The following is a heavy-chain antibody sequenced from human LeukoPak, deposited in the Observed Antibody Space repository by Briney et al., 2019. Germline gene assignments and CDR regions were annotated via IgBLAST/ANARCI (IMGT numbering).Heavy chain of an antibody. Sequence: ASVKVSCKASGYTFTGYYMHWVRQAPGQGLEWMGWINPNSGGTNYAQKFQGWVTMTRDTSISTAYMELSRLRSDDTAVYYCARARGQWLVYFDYWGQGTLVTVSS. J-gene: IGHJ4*02. CDR2: INPNSGGT. CDR1: GYTFTGYY. V-gene: IGHV1-2*04. CDR3: ARARGQWLVYFDY. D-gene: IGHD6-19*01.